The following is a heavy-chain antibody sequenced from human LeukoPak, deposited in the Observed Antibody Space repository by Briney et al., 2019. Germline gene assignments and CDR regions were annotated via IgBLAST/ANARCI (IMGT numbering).Heavy chain of an antibody. CDR1: GGSFIGYY. CDR2: INHGGST. J-gene: IGHJ6*02. V-gene: IGHV4-34*01. CDR3: VRARGYYYYYGMDV. D-gene: IGHD3-10*01. Sequence: SETLSLTCAVYGGSFIGYYWSWIRQPPGKGLEWVGYINHGGSTNYNPSLKSRVTISVDMSKNQFSLKLISVTAADTAVYYCVRARGYYYYYGMDVWGQGTTVTVSS.